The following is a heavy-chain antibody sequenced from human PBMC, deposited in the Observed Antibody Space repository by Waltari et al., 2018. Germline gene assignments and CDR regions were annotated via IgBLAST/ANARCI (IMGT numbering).Heavy chain of an antibody. V-gene: IGHV3-74*01. D-gene: IGHD1-26*01. CDR3: ARDRSGSYYEDWFDP. CDR1: GFTFSSYW. Sequence: EVQLVESGGGLVQPGGSLRLSCAASGFTFSSYWMHWVRQAPGKGLVWVARIKSDGGSTSYADSEKGRFTISRDNAKNTLYLQMNSLRAEDTAVYYCARDRSGSYYEDWFDPWGQGTLVTVSS. CDR2: IKSDGGST. J-gene: IGHJ5*02.